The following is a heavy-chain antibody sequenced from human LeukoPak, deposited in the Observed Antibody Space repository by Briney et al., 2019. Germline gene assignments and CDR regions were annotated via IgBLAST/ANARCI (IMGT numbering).Heavy chain of an antibody. CDR1: GFTFTSYG. Sequence: ASVKVSCKASGFTFTSYGISWVRQAPGQGLEWMGWINPNSGGTNYAQKFQGRVTMTRDTSISTAYMELSRLRSDDTAVYYCARGMTGDDGFDYWGQGTLVTVSS. D-gene: IGHD7-27*01. CDR3: ARGMTGDDGFDY. CDR2: INPNSGGT. V-gene: IGHV1-2*02. J-gene: IGHJ4*02.